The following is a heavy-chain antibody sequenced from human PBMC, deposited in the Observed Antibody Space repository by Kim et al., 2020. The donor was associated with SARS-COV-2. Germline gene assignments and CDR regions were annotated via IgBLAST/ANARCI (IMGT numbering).Heavy chain of an antibody. CDR1: GFTFSSYS. J-gene: IGHJ6*02. CDR2: ISSSSSYI. Sequence: GGSLRLSCAASGFTFSSYSMNWVRQAPGKGLEWVSSISSSSSYIYYADSVKGRFTISRDNAKNSLYLQMNSLRAEDTAVYYCARDLDYNIVVVVAAIDGMDVWGQGTTVTVSS. V-gene: IGHV3-21*01. D-gene: IGHD2-15*01. CDR3: ARDLDYNIVVVVAAIDGMDV.